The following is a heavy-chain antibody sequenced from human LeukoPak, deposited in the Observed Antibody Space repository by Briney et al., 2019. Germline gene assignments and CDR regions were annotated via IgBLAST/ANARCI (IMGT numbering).Heavy chain of an antibody. J-gene: IGHJ3*02. CDR3: ARESGSYDAFDI. V-gene: IGHV3-66*01. CDR2: IYSGGST. Sequence: GGSLRLSCAASGFTVSSNYMSWVRQAPGKGLEWVSVIYSGGSTYYADSVKGRFTISRDNSKNSLYLQMNSLRAEDTAVYYCARESGSYDAFDIWGQGTMVTVSS. CDR1: GFTVSSNY. D-gene: IGHD1-26*01.